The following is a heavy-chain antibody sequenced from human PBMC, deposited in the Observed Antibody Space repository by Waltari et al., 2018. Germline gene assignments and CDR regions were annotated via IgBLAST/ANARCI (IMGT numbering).Heavy chain of an antibody. CDR2: FYYGGGT. CDR1: GDSIGSSSYY. V-gene: IGHV4-39*07. Sequence: QLQLQESGPGLVKPSETLSLTCNVSGDSIGSSSYYWGWIRQPPVKGLEWVGYFYYGGGTYYTPSFKSRVTISVATSKNHFSLKLCSVSAANTALYYCAGVIVWFDPLGQGTLVTVSS. CDR3: AGVIVWFDP. J-gene: IGHJ5*02. D-gene: IGHD3-22*01.